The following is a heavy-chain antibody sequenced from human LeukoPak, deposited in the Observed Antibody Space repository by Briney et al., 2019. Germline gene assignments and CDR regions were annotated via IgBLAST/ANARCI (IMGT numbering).Heavy chain of an antibody. Sequence: PGGSLRLSCVVSGFTFSSYEVNWVRQAPGKGLEWVSYISSYSIYYADSVKGRFTISRDNAKDTLYLQMNSLRAEDTAVYYCARTRAVVPFDNWGQGTLVTVSS. CDR1: GFTFSSYE. J-gene: IGHJ4*02. V-gene: IGHV3-48*03. D-gene: IGHD2-15*01. CDR2: ISSYSI. CDR3: ARTRAVVPFDN.